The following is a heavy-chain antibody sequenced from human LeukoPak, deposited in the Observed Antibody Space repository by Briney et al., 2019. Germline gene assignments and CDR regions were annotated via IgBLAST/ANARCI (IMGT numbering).Heavy chain of an antibody. J-gene: IGHJ6*02. CDR1: GFTFSSYW. CDR3: ARDQAYYYYYYGMDV. Sequence: GGSLRLSCAASGFTFSSYWMSWVRQAPGKGLEWVANIKQDGSEKYYVDSVKGRFTISRDNAKNSLYLQMNSLRAEDTAVYYCARDQAYYYYYYGMDVWGQGTTATVSS. V-gene: IGHV3-7*01. CDR2: IKQDGSEK.